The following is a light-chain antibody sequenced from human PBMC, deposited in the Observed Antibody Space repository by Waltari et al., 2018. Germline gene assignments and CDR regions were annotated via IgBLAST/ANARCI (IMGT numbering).Light chain of an antibody. CDR2: GAS. V-gene: IGKV3-20*01. J-gene: IGKJ1*01. Sequence: EIVLTQSPGTLSLSPGERGTRYCRASQSVSGNYLAWYQQKPGKAPRLLIYGASRRATGIPDRFTGRGSGTDFTLTISKLEPEDFAVYYCQQYDTSRTFGQGTKVEIK. CDR1: QSVSGNY. CDR3: QQYDTSRT.